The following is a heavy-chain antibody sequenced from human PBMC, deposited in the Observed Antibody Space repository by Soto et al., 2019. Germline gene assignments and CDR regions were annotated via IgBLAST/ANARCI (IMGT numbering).Heavy chain of an antibody. CDR2: INSDGSST. CDR1: GFNLSSYW. CDR3: ARDGDYYYGMDV. J-gene: IGHJ6*02. V-gene: IGHV3-74*01. D-gene: IGHD3-16*01. Sequence: GGSLRLSCAASGFNLSSYWMHWVRQAPGKGLVWVSRINSDGSSTSYADSVKGRFTISRDNAKNTLYLQMNSLRAEDTAVYYCARDGDYYYGMDVWGQGTTVTVSS.